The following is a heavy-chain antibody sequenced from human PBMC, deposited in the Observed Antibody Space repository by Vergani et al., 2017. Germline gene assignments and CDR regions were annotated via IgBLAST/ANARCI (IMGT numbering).Heavy chain of an antibody. D-gene: IGHD1-26*01. CDR2: IYYSGST. CDR1: GGSFSGYY. V-gene: IGHV4-34*11. CDR3: ARAPWGSYYGFDY. Sequence: QVQLQQWGAGLLKPSETLSLTCAVYGGSFSGYYWSWIRQPPGKGLEWIGYIYYSGSTNYNPSLKSRVTISVDTSKNQFSLKLSSVTAADTAVYYCARAPWGSYYGFDYWGQGTLVTVSS. J-gene: IGHJ4*02.